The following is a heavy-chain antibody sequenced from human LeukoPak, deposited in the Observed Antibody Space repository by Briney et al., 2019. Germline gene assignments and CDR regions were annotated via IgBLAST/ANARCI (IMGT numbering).Heavy chain of an antibody. J-gene: IGHJ4*02. Sequence: PSETLSLTCTVSCGSISSSSYYWGWIRQPPGKGLEWIGSIYYSGSTYYNPSLKSRVTISVDTSKNQFSLKLSPVTAADTAVYYCARDGHRMDFDYWGQGTLVTVSS. D-gene: IGHD3/OR15-3a*01. CDR2: IYYSGST. V-gene: IGHV4-39*07. CDR1: CGSISSSSYY. CDR3: ARDGHRMDFDY.